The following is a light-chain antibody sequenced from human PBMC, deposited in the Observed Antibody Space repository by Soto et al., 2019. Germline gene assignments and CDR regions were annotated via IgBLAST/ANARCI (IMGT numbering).Light chain of an antibody. CDR3: AAWDDSLNAYV. CDR2: SND. J-gene: IGLJ1*01. CDR1: NSNIGTNT. Sequence: HSVLIQPPSASGTPGQRVTISCSGGNSNIGTNTVNWYQHFPGTAPRLLIFSNDQRPSGVPDRFSGSKSGTSSSLAISGLQSEDDADYYCAAWDDSLNAYVFGTGTKVTVL. V-gene: IGLV1-44*01.